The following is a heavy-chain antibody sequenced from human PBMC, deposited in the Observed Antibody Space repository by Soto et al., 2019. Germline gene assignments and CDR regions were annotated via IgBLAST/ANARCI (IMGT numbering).Heavy chain of an antibody. D-gene: IGHD4-17*01. V-gene: IGHV3-13*01. J-gene: IGHJ4*02. CDR1: GFTFSSYD. CDR3: ARQHDYGDYFDY. Sequence: GGSLRLSCAASGFTFSSYDMHWVRQATGKGLEWVSAIGTAGDTYYPGSVKGRFTLSRENAKNSLYLQMNSLRAGDTAVYYCARQHDYGDYFDYWGQGTLVTVSS. CDR2: IGTAGDT.